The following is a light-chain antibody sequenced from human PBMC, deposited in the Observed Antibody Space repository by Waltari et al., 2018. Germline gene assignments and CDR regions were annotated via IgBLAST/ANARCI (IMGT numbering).Light chain of an antibody. Sequence: QSVLTQPPSVSGAPGQRVTISCTGSGSNIGAGYDVHWYQQLPRAAPNLLLYGSSTRPLGVPDRFCGSTAGTSASLAITGLQAEDEADYYCQSYDTSLSVVFGGGTKLTVL. CDR3: QSYDTSLSVV. CDR1: GSNIGAGYD. V-gene: IGLV1-40*01. CDR2: GSS. J-gene: IGLJ3*02.